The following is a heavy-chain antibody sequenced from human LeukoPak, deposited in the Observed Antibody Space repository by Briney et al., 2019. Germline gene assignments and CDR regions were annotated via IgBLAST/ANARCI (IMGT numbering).Heavy chain of an antibody. CDR2: VSYDGTET. Sequence: GRSLRLSCAASGFIFSRYGIHWVRQAPGKGLEWVAVVSYDGTETKYADSVKGRFNLSRDNSKNTVYLQMNSLTFEDTAVYYCARSARGVIFDVWGKGTRSPSPQ. V-gene: IGHV3-30*03. CDR3: ARSARGVIFDV. J-gene: IGHJ6*04. CDR1: GFIFSRYG. D-gene: IGHD3-10*01.